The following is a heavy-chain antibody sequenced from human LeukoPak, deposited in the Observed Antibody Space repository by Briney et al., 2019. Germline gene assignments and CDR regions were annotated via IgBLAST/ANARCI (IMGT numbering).Heavy chain of an antibody. CDR2: IYYSGST. CDR1: GGSISSYY. Sequence: PSETLSLTCTVSGGSISSYYGSWIRQPPGKGLEWIGYIYYSGSTNYNPSLKSRVTISVDTSKNQFSLNLSSVTAADTAVYYCARVSRVEMATISKYYFDYWGQGTLVTVSS. J-gene: IGHJ4*02. D-gene: IGHD5-24*01. CDR3: ARVSRVEMATISKYYFDY. V-gene: IGHV4-59*01.